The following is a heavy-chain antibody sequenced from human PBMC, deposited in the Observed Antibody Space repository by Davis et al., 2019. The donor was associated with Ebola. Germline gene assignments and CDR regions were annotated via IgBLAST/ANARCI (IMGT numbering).Heavy chain of an antibody. J-gene: IGHJ4*02. D-gene: IGHD4-11*01. CDR3: ARWGVTTDY. V-gene: IGHV3-53*01. CDR1: GFTVSSNY. Sequence: GESLKISCAASGFTVSSNYMSWVRQAPGKGLEWVSVIYSGGSTYYADSVKGRFTISRDNAKNTLYLQMNSLRAEDTAVYYCARWGVTTDYWGQGTLVTVSS. CDR2: IYSGGST.